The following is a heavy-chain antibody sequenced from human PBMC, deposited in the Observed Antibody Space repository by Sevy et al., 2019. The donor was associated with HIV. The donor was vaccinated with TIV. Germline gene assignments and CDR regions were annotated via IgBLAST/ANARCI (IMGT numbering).Heavy chain of an antibody. CDR3: AGGKSGYGYGLDY. D-gene: IGHD5-18*01. CDR2: IYSDGST. J-gene: IGHJ4*02. V-gene: IGHV3-66*01. CDR1: GFPVSSNY. Sequence: GGSLRLSCAASGFPVSSNYMSWVRQAPGKGLEWVSVIYSDGSTYHADSVKGRFTISRDNSKNTPYLQMNSLRVEDTAVYYCAGGKSGYGYGLDYWGQGTLVTVSS.